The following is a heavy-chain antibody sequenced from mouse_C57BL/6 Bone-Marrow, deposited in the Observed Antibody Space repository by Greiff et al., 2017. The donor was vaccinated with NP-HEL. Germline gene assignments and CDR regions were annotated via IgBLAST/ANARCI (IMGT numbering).Heavy chain of an antibody. CDR2: ISSGSSTI. CDR3: ARKAYLNYYAMDY. J-gene: IGHJ4*01. CDR1: GFTFSDYG. Sequence: EVQRVESGGGLVKPGGSLKLSCAASGFTFSDYGMHWVRQAPEKGLEWVAYISSGSSTIYYADTVKGRFTISRDNAKNTLFLQMTSLRSEDTAMYYCARKAYLNYYAMDYWGQGTSVTVSS. D-gene: IGHD5-5*01. V-gene: IGHV5-17*01.